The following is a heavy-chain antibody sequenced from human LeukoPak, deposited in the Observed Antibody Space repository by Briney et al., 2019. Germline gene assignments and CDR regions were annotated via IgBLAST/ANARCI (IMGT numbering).Heavy chain of an antibody. CDR1: GFTVSSNY. CDR2: IYSGGST. V-gene: IGHV3-53*01. D-gene: IGHD7-27*01. Sequence: GGSLRLSCAASGFTVSSNYMSWVRQAPGKGLEWVSVIYSGGSTYYADSVKGRFTISRDNSKNTLYLQMNSLRAEDTAVYYCASLIWGSGFDYWGQGTLVTVSS. CDR3: ASLIWGSGFDY. J-gene: IGHJ4*02.